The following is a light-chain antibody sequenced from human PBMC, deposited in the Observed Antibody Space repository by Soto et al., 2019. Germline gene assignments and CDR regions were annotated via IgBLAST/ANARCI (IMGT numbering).Light chain of an antibody. CDR2: AAS. Sequence: DIQLTQSQYSLSASVGESVTLTCRASQSISSYLNWYQHKPGRAPDLLIYAASSLQSGVPSRFSGSGSGTDFTLTIISLQPEDFATYFCQQSYNIPLTFGGGTKVDI. J-gene: IGKJ4*01. V-gene: IGKV1-39*01. CDR1: QSISSY. CDR3: QQSYNIPLT.